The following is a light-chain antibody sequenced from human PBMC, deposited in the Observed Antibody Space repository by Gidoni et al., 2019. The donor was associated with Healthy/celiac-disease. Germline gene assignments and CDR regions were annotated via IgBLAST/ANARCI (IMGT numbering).Light chain of an antibody. CDR3: QQYDNLPRRT. CDR1: QDISNY. J-gene: IGKJ1*01. V-gene: IGKV1-33*01. Sequence: DIQMTQSPSSLSASVGDRVTITCQASQDISNYLNWYQQKPGKAPKLLIYDASNLATGIPSRFSGSGSGTDFTFTISSLQPEDIATYYCQQYDNLPRRTFXQXTKVEIK. CDR2: DAS.